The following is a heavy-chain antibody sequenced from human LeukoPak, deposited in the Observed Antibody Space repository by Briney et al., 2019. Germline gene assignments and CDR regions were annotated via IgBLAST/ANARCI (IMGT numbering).Heavy chain of an antibody. V-gene: IGHV4-30-2*01. D-gene: IGHD3-10*01. CDR1: GGSISGGGYS. J-gene: IGHJ4*02. Sequence: SETPSLTCAVSGGSISGGGYSWSWIRQPPGKGLEWIGYIYHSGSTYYNPSLKSRVTISVDRSKNQFSLKLSSVAAADTAVYYCARGDYGSGSAFDYWGQGTLVTVSS. CDR2: IYHSGST. CDR3: ARGDYGSGSAFDY.